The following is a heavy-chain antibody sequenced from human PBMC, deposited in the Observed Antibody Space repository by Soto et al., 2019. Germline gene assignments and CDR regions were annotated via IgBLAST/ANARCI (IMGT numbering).Heavy chain of an antibody. CDR1: GDNFKKNV. CDR2: TIPALGKT. Sequence: VASVKVSCKTSGDNFKKNVFTWVRQAPGQGLEWMGGTIPALGKTHYIEKFQGRVTITVDDATRTVYMEERDLTSEDAAIFYCARGTFRPSDMDVWGQGTTVTVSS. V-gene: IGHV1-69*10. CDR3: ARGTFRPSDMDV. J-gene: IGHJ6*02. D-gene: IGHD2-2*01.